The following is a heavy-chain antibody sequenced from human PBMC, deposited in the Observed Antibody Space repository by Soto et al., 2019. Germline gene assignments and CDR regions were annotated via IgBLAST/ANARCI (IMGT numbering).Heavy chain of an antibody. CDR1: GGSFSGYY. J-gene: IGHJ4*02. D-gene: IGHD3-16*01. CDR3: ARGRLGGAAN. V-gene: IGHV4-34*01. Sequence: SETLSLTCAVYGGSFSGYYWSWIRQPPGKGLEWIGEIDHSGGTNYNPSLKSRVTISVDTSKNQFSLKLSSVTAADTAVYYCARGRLGGAANWGQGTLVTVSS. CDR2: IDHSGGT.